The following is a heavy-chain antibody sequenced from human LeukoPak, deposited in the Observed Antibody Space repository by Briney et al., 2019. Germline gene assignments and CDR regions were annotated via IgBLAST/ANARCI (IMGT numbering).Heavy chain of an antibody. D-gene: IGHD3-22*01. CDR2: INPNSGGT. J-gene: IGHJ4*02. Sequence: ASVKVACKVSEYTFTGYYMHWVRQAPRQGLEWMGRINPNSGGTNYAQKFQGRVTMTRDTSISTAYMELSRLRSDDTAVYYCARVYLGRLDSSGYQIGYWAQGTLVTVSS. V-gene: IGHV1-2*06. CDR1: EYTFTGYY. CDR3: ARVYLGRLDSSGYQIGY.